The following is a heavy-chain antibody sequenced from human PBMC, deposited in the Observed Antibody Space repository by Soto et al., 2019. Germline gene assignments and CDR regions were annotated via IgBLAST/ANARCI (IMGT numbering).Heavy chain of an antibody. CDR2: IYYTGST. J-gene: IGHJ4*02. D-gene: IGHD6-13*01. Sequence: SETLSLTCTVSDGSISNYYWSWIRQSPGKGLEWIGYIYYTGSTNYNPSLKSRVTISVDTSKNQFSLKLSSVTAADTAVYYCARHLTIAAAGTFDYWGQGALVTVSS. CDR3: ARHLTIAAAGTFDY. CDR1: DGSISNYY. V-gene: IGHV4-59*08.